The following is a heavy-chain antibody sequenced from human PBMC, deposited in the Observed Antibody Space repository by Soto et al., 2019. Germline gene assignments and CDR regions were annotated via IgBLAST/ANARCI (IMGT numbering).Heavy chain of an antibody. Sequence: PGGSLRLSCAASGFTFSSYSMNWVRQAPGKGLEWVSSISSSSSYIYYADSVKGRFTISRDNAKNSLYLQMNSLRAEDTAVYYCARDLAIGEVDTAIYLGFDPWGQGTLVTVSS. D-gene: IGHD5-18*01. CDR1: GFTFSSYS. V-gene: IGHV3-21*01. CDR2: ISSSSSYI. CDR3: ARDLAIGEVDTAIYLGFDP. J-gene: IGHJ5*02.